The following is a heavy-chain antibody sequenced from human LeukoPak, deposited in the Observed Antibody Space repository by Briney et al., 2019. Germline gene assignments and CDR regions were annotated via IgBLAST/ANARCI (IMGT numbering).Heavy chain of an antibody. D-gene: IGHD6-13*01. CDR1: GYTFTDYY. CDR3: ARDRPYSSSWHDAFDI. CDR2: IIPIFDTA. V-gene: IGHV1-69*06. J-gene: IGHJ3*02. Sequence: SVKVSCKSSGYTFTDYYMHWVRQAPGQGLEWMGGIIPIFDTANYAQKFQGRVTITADKSTSTAYMELSSLRSEDTAVYYCARDRPYSSSWHDAFDIWGQGTMVTVSS.